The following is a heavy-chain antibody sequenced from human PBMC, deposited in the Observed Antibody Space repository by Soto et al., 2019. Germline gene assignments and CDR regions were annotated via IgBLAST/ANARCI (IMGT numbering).Heavy chain of an antibody. CDR1: GFTVSNNY. CDR3: GTQGGGGGY. CDR2: IYSGGYT. D-gene: IGHD3-16*01. Sequence: EVQLVESGGGLIQPGGSLRLSCAVSGFTVSNNYMSWVRQAPGKGLEGVSVIYSGGYTAYGDSVKGRFTISRDNSKNKIYRKRNSVGANDTALYYGGTQGGGGGYGGQGTLVTVSS. J-gene: IGHJ4*02. V-gene: IGHV3-53*01.